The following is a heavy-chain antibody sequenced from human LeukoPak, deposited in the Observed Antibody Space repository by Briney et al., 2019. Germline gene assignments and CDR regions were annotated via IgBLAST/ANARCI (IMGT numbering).Heavy chain of an antibody. J-gene: IGHJ4*02. CDR2: VYYSGST. CDR3: ERGHLVFAY. Sequence: SETLSLTCTVSGGSISAYYWSWIRQPPAKGLEWIGYVYYSGSTSYNPSLKSRVTISVDTSKNQFSLKVSSVTAADTALYYCERGHLVFAYWGQGTLVTVSS. V-gene: IGHV4-59*01. D-gene: IGHD6-6*01. CDR1: GGSISAYY.